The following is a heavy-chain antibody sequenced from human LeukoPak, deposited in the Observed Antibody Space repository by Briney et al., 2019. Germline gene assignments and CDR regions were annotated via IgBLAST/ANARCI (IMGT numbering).Heavy chain of an antibody. CDR2: IIAILGIA. Sequence: ASVKVSCKSSVGTFSSYAISWVRQAPGQGLEWMGRIIAILGIANYAQKFQGRVTITADKSTSTAYMELSSLRSEDTAVYYCAEGVGSSGYVYWGQGTLVTVSS. CDR3: AEGVGSSGYVY. V-gene: IGHV1-69*04. CDR1: VGTFSSYA. J-gene: IGHJ4*02. D-gene: IGHD3-22*01.